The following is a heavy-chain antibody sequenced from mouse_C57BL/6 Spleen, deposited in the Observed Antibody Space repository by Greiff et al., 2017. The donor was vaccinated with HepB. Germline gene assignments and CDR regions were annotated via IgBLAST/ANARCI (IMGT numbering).Heavy chain of an antibody. D-gene: IGHD1-1*01. V-gene: IGHV1-80*01. CDR1: GYAFSSYW. Sequence: VQLQQSGASVKISCKASGYAFSSYWMNWVKQRPGKGLEWIGQIYPGDGDTNYNGKFKGKATLTADKSSSTAYMQLSSLTSEDSAVYFCARRTTHFDYWGQGTTLTVSS. CDR3: ARRTTHFDY. J-gene: IGHJ2*01. CDR2: IYPGDGDT.